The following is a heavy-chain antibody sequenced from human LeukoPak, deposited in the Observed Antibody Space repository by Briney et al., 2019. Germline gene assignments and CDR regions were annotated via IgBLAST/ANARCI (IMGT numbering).Heavy chain of an antibody. CDR1: GFTFSSYW. D-gene: IGHD1-20*01. CDR3: ARVSYNWNQYFDY. V-gene: IGHV3-74*01. CDR2: INTDGSST. J-gene: IGHJ4*02. Sequence: PGGSLRLSCAASGFTFSSYWMHWVRQAPGKGLVWVSRINTDGSSTSYADSVKGRFTISRDNAKNTLYLQMSSLRAEDTAVYYCARVSYNWNQYFDYWGQGTLVTVSS.